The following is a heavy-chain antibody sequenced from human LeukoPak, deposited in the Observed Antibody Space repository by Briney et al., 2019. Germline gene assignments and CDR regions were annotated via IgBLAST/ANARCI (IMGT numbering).Heavy chain of an antibody. CDR2: IWYDGSNI. CDR1: GISFSSHG. CDR3: ARARNDYDSNGFSLLDY. Sequence: GTSLRLSCAASGISFSSHGMHWVRQAPGKGLEWVAVIWYDGSNIYYTDSVKGRFTISRDNSKNTLYLQMNSLRAEDTALYYCARARNDYDSNGFSLLDYWGQGTLVTVSS. J-gene: IGHJ4*02. D-gene: IGHD3-22*01. V-gene: IGHV3-33*01.